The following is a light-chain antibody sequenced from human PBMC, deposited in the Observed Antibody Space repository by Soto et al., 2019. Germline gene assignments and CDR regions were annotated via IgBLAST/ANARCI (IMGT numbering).Light chain of an antibody. CDR2: GAS. J-gene: IGKJ3*01. CDR3: QQYNKWPLT. V-gene: IGKV3-15*01. CDR1: QSVSSN. Sequence: VLTQSPGTLSLSPGERATLSCRASQSVSSNLAWYQQKPGQAPRLLIYGASTRASGIPARFSGSVSGSDFTLTISSLQSEDFAVYYCQQYNKWPLTFGPGTKVDI.